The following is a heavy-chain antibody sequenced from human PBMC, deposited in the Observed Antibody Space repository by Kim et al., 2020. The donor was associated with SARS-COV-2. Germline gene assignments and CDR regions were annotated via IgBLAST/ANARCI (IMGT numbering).Heavy chain of an antibody. J-gene: IGHJ4*02. D-gene: IGHD3-10*01. V-gene: IGHV3-30*04. CDR2: ISYDGSNK. CDR1: GFTFSSYA. CDR3: AREVYYYGSGGSFDY. Sequence: GGSLRLSCAASGFTFSSYAMHWVRQAPGKGLEWVAVISYDGSNKYYADSVKGRFTISRDNSKNTLYLQMNSLRAEDTAVYYCAREVYYYGSGGSFDYWGQGTLVTVSS.